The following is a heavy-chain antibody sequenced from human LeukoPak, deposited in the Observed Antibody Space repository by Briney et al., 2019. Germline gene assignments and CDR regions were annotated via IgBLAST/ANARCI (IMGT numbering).Heavy chain of an antibody. V-gene: IGHV3-30*18. J-gene: IGHJ4*02. Sequence: GRSLRLSCAASGFTFSSYGMHWVRQAPGKGLEWVAVISYDGSNKYYADSVKGRFTISRDNSKNTLYLQMNSLGAEDTAVYYCAKEYLGYCSGGSYYPLDYWGQGTLVTVSS. CDR1: GFTFSSYG. CDR3: AKEYLGYCSGGSYYPLDY. CDR2: ISYDGSNK. D-gene: IGHD2-15*01.